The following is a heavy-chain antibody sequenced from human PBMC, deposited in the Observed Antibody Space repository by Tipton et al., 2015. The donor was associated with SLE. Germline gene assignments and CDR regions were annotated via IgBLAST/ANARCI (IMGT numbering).Heavy chain of an antibody. CDR3: ASSGIAPT. CDR1: GGSFSDYY. Sequence: TLSLTCAVYGGSFSDYYWSWIRQPPGKGLEWIGYIYYSGSTNYNPSLKSRVTISVDTSKNQFSLKLSSVTAADTAVYYCASSGIAPTWGQGTLVTVSS. V-gene: IGHV4-59*01. CDR2: IYYSGST. D-gene: IGHD6-13*01. J-gene: IGHJ5*02.